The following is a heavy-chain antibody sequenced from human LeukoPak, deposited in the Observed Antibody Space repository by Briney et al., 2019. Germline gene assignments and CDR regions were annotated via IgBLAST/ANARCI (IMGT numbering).Heavy chain of an antibody. CDR1: GFTFSDYY. Sequence: SGGSLRLSCAVSGFTFSDYYMTWIRQAPGKGLEWVSYISSRGNTIYYADSVKGRFTVSRDNAKNSLYLQMNSLRAEDTAVYYCARESNWAFDYWGQGTLVTVSS. D-gene: IGHD7-27*01. CDR3: ARESNWAFDY. J-gene: IGHJ4*02. CDR2: ISSRGNTI. V-gene: IGHV3-11*01.